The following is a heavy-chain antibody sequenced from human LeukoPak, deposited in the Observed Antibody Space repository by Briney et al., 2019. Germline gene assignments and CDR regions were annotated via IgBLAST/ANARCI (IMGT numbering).Heavy chain of an antibody. CDR3: ARAGIAVAGTIDY. CDR1: GFTLSSYG. J-gene: IGHJ4*02. V-gene: IGHV3-30*02. Sequence: GGSLRLSCAASGFTLSSYGMHWVRQAPGKGLEWVAFIRYDGSNKYYADSVKGRFTISRDNAKNSLYLQMNSLRAEDTAVYYCARAGIAVAGTIDYWGQGTLVTVSS. CDR2: IRYDGSNK. D-gene: IGHD6-19*01.